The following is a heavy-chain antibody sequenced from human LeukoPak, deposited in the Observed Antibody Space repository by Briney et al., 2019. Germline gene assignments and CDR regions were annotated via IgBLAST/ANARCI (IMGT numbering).Heavy chain of an antibody. V-gene: IGHV1-69*02. CDR1: GGTLRRHT. Sequence: SVKVSCKASGGTLRRHTITWVRQAPGQGLEWMGRIIPMMGIANYAQKFQGRVTITADTSTDTAYMDLISLRSEDTAVYYCASRSHKTIVGADTREVGDYWGQGTLVTVTS. CDR3: ASRSHKTIVGADTREVGDY. CDR2: IIPMMGIA. D-gene: IGHD6-19*01. J-gene: IGHJ4*02.